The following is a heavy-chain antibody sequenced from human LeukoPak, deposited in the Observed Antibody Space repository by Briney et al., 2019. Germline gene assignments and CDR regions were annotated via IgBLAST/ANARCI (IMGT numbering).Heavy chain of an antibody. V-gene: IGHV4-30-4*08. CDR1: GGSISSGDFY. CDR2: IYNSGST. J-gene: IGHJ4*02. D-gene: IGHD3-10*01. CDR3: ARVHGSGGFDF. Sequence: SETLSLTCTVSGGSISSGDFYWSWIRQPPGKDLEWIGYIYNSGSTYYKSSLKSRVTISADTSKNQFSLKLSSVTAADTAVYYCARVHGSGGFDFWGQGTLVTVSS.